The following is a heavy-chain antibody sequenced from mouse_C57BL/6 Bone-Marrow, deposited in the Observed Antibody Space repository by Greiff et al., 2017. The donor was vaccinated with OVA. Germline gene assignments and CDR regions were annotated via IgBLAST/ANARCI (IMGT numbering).Heavy chain of an antibody. CDR1: GYTFTSYW. J-gene: IGHJ1*03. Sequence: QVQLQQPGAELVKPGASVKMSCKASGYTFTSYWITWVKQRPGQGLEWLGDIYPGSGSDNYNEKFKSKATLTVDTSSSTAYMQLSSLTSEDSAVYYCARRTTVVARWYFDVWGTGTAVTVSS. V-gene: IGHV1-55*01. CDR2: IYPGSGSD. CDR3: ARRTTVVARWYFDV. D-gene: IGHD1-1*01.